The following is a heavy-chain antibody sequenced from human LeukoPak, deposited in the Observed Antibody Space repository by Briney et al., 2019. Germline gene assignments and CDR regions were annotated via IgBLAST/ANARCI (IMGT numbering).Heavy chain of an antibody. CDR3: AAAPRAETPQLPVDY. CDR2: ISGSGSRS. CDR1: GFTFSAFA. Sequence: GGSLRLSCAASGFTFSAFAMSWVRQAPGKGLEWVSSISGSGSRSYYADSVEGRFTISRDKSKSTLFLQMNSLRAEDTAVYYCAAAPRAETPQLPVDYWGQGTLVTVSS. V-gene: IGHV3-23*01. D-gene: IGHD4-23*01. J-gene: IGHJ4*02.